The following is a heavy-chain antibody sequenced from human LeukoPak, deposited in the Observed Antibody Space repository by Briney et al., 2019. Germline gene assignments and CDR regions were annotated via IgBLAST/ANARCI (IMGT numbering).Heavy chain of an antibody. CDR1: GDSISSSSFY. Sequence: SETLSLTCTVSGDSISSSSFYWGWIRQPPGKGLEWIGYIYYSGSTNYNPSLKSRITILVDASKNQFSLKLSSVTAADTAVYYCARGRSSSAGTFDYWGQGTLVTVSS. CDR2: IYYSGST. CDR3: ARGRSSSAGTFDY. D-gene: IGHD6-13*01. V-gene: IGHV4-61*05. J-gene: IGHJ4*02.